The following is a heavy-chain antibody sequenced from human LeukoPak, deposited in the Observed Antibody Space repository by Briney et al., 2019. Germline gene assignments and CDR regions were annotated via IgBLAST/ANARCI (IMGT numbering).Heavy chain of an antibody. Sequence: GGSLRLSCAASGFTFSSYGMHWVRQAPGKGLEWVAVISYDGSNKYYADPVKGRFTISRDNSKNTLYLQMNSLRAEDTAVYYCAKDREGITGDYWGQGTLVTVSS. V-gene: IGHV3-30*18. J-gene: IGHJ4*02. CDR1: GFTFSSYG. D-gene: IGHD1-20*01. CDR3: AKDREGITGDY. CDR2: ISYDGSNK.